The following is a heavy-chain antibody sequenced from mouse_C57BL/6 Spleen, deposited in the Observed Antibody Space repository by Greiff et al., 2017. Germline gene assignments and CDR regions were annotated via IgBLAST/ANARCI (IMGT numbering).Heavy chain of an antibody. Sequence: EVKLVESGGDLVKPGGSLKLSCAASGFTFSSYGMSWVRQTPDKRLEWVATISSGGSYTYYPDSVKGRFTISRDNAKNTLYLQMSSLKSEDTAMYYCARHRERGTYCDYWGQGTTLTVSS. J-gene: IGHJ2*01. CDR2: ISSGGSYT. CDR3: ARHRERGTYCDY. V-gene: IGHV5-6*02. CDR1: GFTFSSYG. D-gene: IGHD3-1*01.